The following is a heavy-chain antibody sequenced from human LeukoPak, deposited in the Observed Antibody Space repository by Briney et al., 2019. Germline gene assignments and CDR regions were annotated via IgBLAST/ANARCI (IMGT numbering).Heavy chain of an antibody. Sequence: SETLSLTCTVSGGSLSSGDYYWSWIRQPPRKGLEWIGYIYYSGSTYYNPSLKSRVTISVDTSKNQFSLKLSSVTAADTAVYYWARDSSGGAPVDYWGQGTLVTVSS. V-gene: IGHV4-30-4*08. CDR2: IYYSGST. CDR1: GGSLSSGDYY. D-gene: IGHD6-19*01. CDR3: ARDSSGGAPVDY. J-gene: IGHJ4*02.